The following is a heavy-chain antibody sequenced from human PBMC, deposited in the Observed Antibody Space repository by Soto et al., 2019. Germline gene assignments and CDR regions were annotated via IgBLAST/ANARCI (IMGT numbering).Heavy chain of an antibody. D-gene: IGHD6-19*01. CDR1: GFTFGDYA. J-gene: IGHJ4*02. CDR3: TRDLGRRQWRAHY. V-gene: IGHV3-49*03. CDR2: IRSKAYGGTT. Sequence: GSLRLSCTASGFTFGDYAMSWFRQAPGKGLEWVGFIRSKAYGGTTEYAASVKGRFTISRDDSKSIAYLQMNSLKTEDTAVYYCTRDLGRRQWRAHYWGQGTLFGVSS.